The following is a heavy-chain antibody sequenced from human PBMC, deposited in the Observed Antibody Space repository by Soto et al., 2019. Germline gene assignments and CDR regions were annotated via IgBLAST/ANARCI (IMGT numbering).Heavy chain of an antibody. Sequence: EVQLLESGGGLVQPGGSLRLSCAASGFIFNNYAMSWVRQAPGKGLEWVSTISAGGDSTYYADSVKGRFTISRDNSKSTLYVQMNSLRGEDTAVYFCAKQSGEAGRGYYYYGMDVWGQGTTVTVSS. J-gene: IGHJ6*02. CDR2: ISAGGDST. CDR3: AKQSGEAGRGYYYYGMDV. D-gene: IGHD6-19*01. CDR1: GFIFNNYA. V-gene: IGHV3-23*01.